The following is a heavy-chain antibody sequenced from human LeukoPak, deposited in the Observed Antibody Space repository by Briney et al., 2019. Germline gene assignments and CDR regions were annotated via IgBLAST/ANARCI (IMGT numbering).Heavy chain of an antibody. V-gene: IGHV4-59*11. CDR1: GGSISSHW. Sequence: SETLSLTCTVSGGSISSHWWSWVRQPPGKGLEWIGYIYYSGSTSYNPSLKSRVTISVDMSKNQFSLKLRSVTAADTAVYYCARYYYDSSCPERWFDPWGQGTLVTVSS. CDR3: ARYYYDSSCPERWFDP. D-gene: IGHD3-22*01. J-gene: IGHJ5*02. CDR2: IYYSGST.